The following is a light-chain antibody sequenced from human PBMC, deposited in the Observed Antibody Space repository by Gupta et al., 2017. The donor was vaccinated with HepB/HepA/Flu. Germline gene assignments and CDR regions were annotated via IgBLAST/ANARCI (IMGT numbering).Light chain of an antibody. CDR2: DAS. CDR1: QSVSSY. Sequence: EIVLTQSPATLSLPPGERATLSCRASQSVSSYLAWYQQKPGQAPRLLIYDASNRATGIPARFSGSGSGTDFTLTISSLEPEDFAVYYCQQRSNWPLCSFGQGTKLEIK. V-gene: IGKV3-11*01. CDR3: QQRSNWPLCS. J-gene: IGKJ2*04.